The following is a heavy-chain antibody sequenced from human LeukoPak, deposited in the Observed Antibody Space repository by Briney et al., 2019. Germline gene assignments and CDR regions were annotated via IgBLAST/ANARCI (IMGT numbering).Heavy chain of an antibody. CDR2: IYYSGST. V-gene: IGHV4-31*03. J-gene: IGHJ4*02. Sequence: PSETLSLTCTVSGGSISSGGYYWSWIRQHPGKGLEWIGYIYYSGSTYYNPSLKSRVTISVDTSKNQFSLKLSSVTAADTAVYYCARRRGSSWLRIGDPFDYWGQGTLVTVSS. CDR3: ARRRGSSWLRIGDPFDY. D-gene: IGHD6-13*01. CDR1: GGSISSGGYY.